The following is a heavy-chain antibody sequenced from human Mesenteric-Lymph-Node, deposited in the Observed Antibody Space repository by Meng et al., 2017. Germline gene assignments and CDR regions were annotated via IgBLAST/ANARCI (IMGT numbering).Heavy chain of an antibody. V-gene: IGHV4-39*07. CDR3: ARWGSSSLAFDI. Sequence: SETLSLTCTVSGDSISSSRYFWGWIRQPPGKGLEWIGSMFYSGNTYYSPSLKSRVTISADTSKNQFSLKLSSVTAADTAVYYCARWGSSSLAFDIWGQGTMVTVSS. D-gene: IGHD6-6*01. CDR2: MFYSGNT. CDR1: GDSISSSRYF. J-gene: IGHJ3*02.